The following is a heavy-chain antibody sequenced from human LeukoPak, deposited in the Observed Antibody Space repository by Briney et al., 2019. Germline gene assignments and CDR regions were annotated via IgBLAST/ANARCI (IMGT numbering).Heavy chain of an antibody. CDR2: INHSGST. J-gene: IGHJ4*02. CDR1: GGSFSGYY. D-gene: IGHD3-22*01. Sequence: SETLSLTCAVYGGSFSGYYWSRIRQPPGKGLEWIGEINHSGSTNYNPSLKSRVTTSVDTSKNQFSLKLSSVTAADTAVYYCARGEFTYYYDSSGPAGYWGQGTLVTVPS. CDR3: ARGEFTYYYDSSGPAGY. V-gene: IGHV4-34*01.